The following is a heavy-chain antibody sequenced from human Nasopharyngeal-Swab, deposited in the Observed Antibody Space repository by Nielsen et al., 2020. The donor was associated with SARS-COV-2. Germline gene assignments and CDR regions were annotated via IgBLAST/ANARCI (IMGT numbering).Heavy chain of an antibody. CDR2: IYHSGST. Sequence: VRQAPGKGLEWIGEIYHSGSTNYNPSLKSRVTISVDKSKNQFSLKLSSVTAADTAVYYCARQSWAGYYYDSSGYMDVWGKGTTVTVSS. D-gene: IGHD3-22*01. J-gene: IGHJ6*04. V-gene: IGHV4-4*02. CDR3: ARQSWAGYYYDSSGYMDV.